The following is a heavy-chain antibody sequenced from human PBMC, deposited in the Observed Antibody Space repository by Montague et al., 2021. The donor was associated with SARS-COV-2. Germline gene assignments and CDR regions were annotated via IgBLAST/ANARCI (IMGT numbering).Heavy chain of an antibody. CDR3: ARHGPNDYYHSRYFDL. CDR2: IFYDGST. J-gene: IGHJ2*01. Sequence: SETLSLTCIVSGGSISSRTYYWGWIRLPPGKGLEWIGSIFYDGSTYYNPSLKSRVTISVDTSKNQFSLNLSSVTAADTAVYYCARHGPNDYYHSRYFDLWGRGTLVTVSS. V-gene: IGHV4-39*01. D-gene: IGHD3-10*01. CDR1: GGSISSRTYY.